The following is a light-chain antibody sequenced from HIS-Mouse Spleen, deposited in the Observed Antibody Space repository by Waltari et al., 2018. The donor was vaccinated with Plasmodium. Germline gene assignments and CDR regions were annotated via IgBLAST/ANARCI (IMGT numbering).Light chain of an antibody. Sequence: SYELTQPPSVSVSPGQTARITCSGDALPKKYAYWYQQMSGQGPVLVIYEDSKRTSGIPERVSGSSSGTMATLTISGAQVEDEADYYCYSTDSSGNHRVFGGGTKLTVL. CDR3: YSTDSSGNHRV. CDR1: ALPKKY. J-gene: IGLJ3*02. CDR2: EDS. V-gene: IGLV3-10*01.